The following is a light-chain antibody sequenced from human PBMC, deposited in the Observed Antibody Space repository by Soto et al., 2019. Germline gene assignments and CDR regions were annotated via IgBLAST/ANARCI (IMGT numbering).Light chain of an antibody. CDR2: KAS. V-gene: IGKV1-5*03. CDR1: QSIDIW. J-gene: IGKJ1*01. Sequence: DIQMAQSPSSLSASVGDRVTITYRASQSIDIWLAWYQQKAGKAPKLLIYKASTLESGVPSRFSGSGSGTEFTLTISSLQPDDVATYYCQQYNVYWTFGQGTKVEVK. CDR3: QQYNVYWT.